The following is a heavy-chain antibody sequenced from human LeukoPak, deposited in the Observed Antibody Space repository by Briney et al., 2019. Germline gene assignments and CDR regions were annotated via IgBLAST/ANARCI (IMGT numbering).Heavy chain of an antibody. D-gene: IGHD5-24*01. V-gene: IGHV3-11*01. CDR1: GGSFSGYY. Sequence: LSLTCAVYGGSFSGYYWSWIRQAPGKGLEWVSYISSSGTTIYYADSVKGRFTISRDNAKNSLYLQMNSLRAEDTAVYYCARGDGYNSYYFDYWGQGTLVTVSS. J-gene: IGHJ4*02. CDR2: ISSSGTTI. CDR3: ARGDGYNSYYFDY.